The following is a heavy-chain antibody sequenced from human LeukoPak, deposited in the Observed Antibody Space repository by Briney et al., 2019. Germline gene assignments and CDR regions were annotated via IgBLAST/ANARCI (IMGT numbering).Heavy chain of an antibody. D-gene: IGHD2-2*02. J-gene: IGHJ4*02. V-gene: IGHV4-59*01. Sequence: KPSETLSLTCTVSGGSISNYYWSWIRQPPGKGLEWIGYIYYSGSTNYNPSLKSRVTISVDTSKNQFSLKLSSVTAADMAVYYCARVQGYCSSTSCYTVDYWGQGTLVTVSS. CDR2: IYYSGST. CDR3: ARVQGYCSSTSCYTVDY. CDR1: GGSISNYY.